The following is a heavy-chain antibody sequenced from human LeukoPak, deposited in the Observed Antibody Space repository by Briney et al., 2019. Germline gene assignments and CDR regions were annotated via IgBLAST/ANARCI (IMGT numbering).Heavy chain of an antibody. J-gene: IGHJ4*02. D-gene: IGHD2-21*02. V-gene: IGHV4-4*08. CDR1: GDSISSYY. Sequence: SETLSLTCTVSGDSISSYYWSWIRQPPGKGLEWIGYIYHTGSTNYNPSLKSRVTISVDTSKNQFSLKLNSVTAADTAVYYCAIGKVGAVTLFDYWGQGTLVTVSS. CDR2: IYHTGST. CDR3: AIGKVGAVTLFDY.